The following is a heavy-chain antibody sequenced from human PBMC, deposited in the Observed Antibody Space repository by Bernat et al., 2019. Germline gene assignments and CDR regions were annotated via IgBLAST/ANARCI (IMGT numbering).Heavy chain of an antibody. CDR3: AKCIDNPYSSGWYSFYYYYGMDV. Sequence: QVQLVESGGGVVQPGRSLRLSCAASGFTFSSYGMHWVRQAPGKGLEWVAVISYDGSNKYYADSVKGRFTNSRDNSKNTLNLQMNSLRAEDTAVYYCAKCIDNPYSSGWYSFYYYYGMDVWGQGTTVTVSS. CDR2: ISYDGSNK. J-gene: IGHJ6*02. D-gene: IGHD6-19*01. V-gene: IGHV3-30*18. CDR1: GFTFSSYG.